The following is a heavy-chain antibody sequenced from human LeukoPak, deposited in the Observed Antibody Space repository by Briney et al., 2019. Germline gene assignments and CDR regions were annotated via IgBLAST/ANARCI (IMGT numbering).Heavy chain of an antibody. CDR2: INSDGSTT. D-gene: IGHD6-13*01. V-gene: IGHV3-74*01. J-gene: IGHJ4*02. CDR1: GFTFSNYW. CDR3: ARDKFGAAGNLFDY. Sequence: GGSLRLSCAASGFTFSNYWMHWVRQAPGKGLVWVSRINSDGSTTSYAASVKGRFTISRDNAKNTLYLQMSSLRAEDTAVYYCARDKFGAAGNLFDYWGQGTLVTVSS.